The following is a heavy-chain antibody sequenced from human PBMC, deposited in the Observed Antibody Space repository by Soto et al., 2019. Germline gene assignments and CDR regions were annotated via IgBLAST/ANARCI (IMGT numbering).Heavy chain of an antibody. D-gene: IGHD3-16*01. CDR1: GYTFTSYA. CDR2: INAGNGNT. V-gene: IGHV1-3*01. J-gene: IGHJ5*02. Sequence: VASVKVSCKASGYTFTSYAMHWVRQAPGQRLEWMGWINAGNGNTKYSQKFQGRVTITRDTSASTAYMELSSLRSEDTAVYYCARVARALICFDPWGQGTLVTVSS. CDR3: ARVARALICFDP.